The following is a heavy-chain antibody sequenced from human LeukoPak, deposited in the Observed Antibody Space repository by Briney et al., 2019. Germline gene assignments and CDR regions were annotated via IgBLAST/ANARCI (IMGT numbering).Heavy chain of an antibody. CDR3: AKQRYWSDGNFDY. J-gene: IGHJ4*02. CDR1: GFTFSSYG. D-gene: IGHD1-1*01. V-gene: IGHV3-30*02. CDR2: IRYDGSNK. Sequence: GGSLRLSCAASGFTFSSYGMHWVRQAPGKGLEWVAFIRYDGSNKYYADSVKGRFTISRDNSKNTLYLQMNSLRAEDTAVYYCAKQRYWSDGNFDYWGQGTLVTVSS.